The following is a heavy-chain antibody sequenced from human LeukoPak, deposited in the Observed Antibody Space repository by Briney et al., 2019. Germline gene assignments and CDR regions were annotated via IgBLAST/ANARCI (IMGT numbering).Heavy chain of an antibody. CDR3: AKDTVVVAATLTTDSFDP. V-gene: IGHV3-30*02. Sequence: GGSLRLSCAASGFTFSSYGMHWVRQAPGKGLEWVAFIRYDGSNKYYADSVKGRFTISRDNSKNTLYLQMNSLRAEDTAVYYCAKDTVVVAATLTTDSFDPWGQGTLVTVSS. CDR1: GFTFSSYG. J-gene: IGHJ5*02. D-gene: IGHD2-15*01. CDR2: IRYDGSNK.